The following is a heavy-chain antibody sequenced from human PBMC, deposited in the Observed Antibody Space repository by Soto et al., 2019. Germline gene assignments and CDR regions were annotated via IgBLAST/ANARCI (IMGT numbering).Heavy chain of an antibody. J-gene: IGHJ4*02. CDR2: MAPKGDNQ. CDR3: ESGEEFYYDTSRY. D-gene: IGHD3-22*01. Sequence: PGGSLRLSCAAPGFDFNIHALHWIRQAPGEGLEWVAVMAPKGDNQYYADSVQGRFTISRDTSKSTLYLQMTTLRPEDTAVYYCESGEEFYYDTSRYWGQGTLVTVSS. V-gene: IGHV3-30-3*01. CDR1: GFDFNIHA.